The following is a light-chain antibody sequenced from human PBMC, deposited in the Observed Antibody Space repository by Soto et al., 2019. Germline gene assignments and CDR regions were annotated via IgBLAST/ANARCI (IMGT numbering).Light chain of an antibody. CDR3: QQYSDSSGA. V-gene: IGKV1-9*01. J-gene: IGKJ5*01. Sequence: DIQLTQSPSFLSASVGDRVTITCRASQGISNYLAWYQQKPGKAPKLLIYAASSLESGVPSRFSGSGSGTDFTLTISSLQPDDFATYYCQQYSDSSGAFGQGTRLEI. CDR2: AAS. CDR1: QGISNY.